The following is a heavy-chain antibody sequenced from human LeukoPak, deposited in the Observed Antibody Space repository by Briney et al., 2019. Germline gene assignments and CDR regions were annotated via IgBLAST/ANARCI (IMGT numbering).Heavy chain of an antibody. V-gene: IGHV4-59*12. CDR3: ARDSVDDSGYDGRFDY. Sequence: SETLSLTCTVSGGSISSYYWSWIRQPPGKGLEWIGYIYYSGSTNYNPSLKSRVTISVDTSKNQFSLKLSSVTAADTAVYYCARDSVDDSGYDGRFDYWGQGTLVTVSS. CDR2: IYYSGST. D-gene: IGHD5-12*01. J-gene: IGHJ4*02. CDR1: GGSISSYY.